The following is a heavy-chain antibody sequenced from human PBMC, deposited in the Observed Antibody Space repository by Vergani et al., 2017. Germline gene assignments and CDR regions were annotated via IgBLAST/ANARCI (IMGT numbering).Heavy chain of an antibody. CDR2: IHYSENT. CDR1: FDSIRNLY. D-gene: IGHD6-19*01. J-gene: IGHJ5*02. Sequence: QVQLQESGPGLVKPSQTLSLTCSVSFDSIRNLYCNWIRQPQGKGLEWIGSIHYSENTNYNPSLKTRVTISVDTSKNQFSLTLTSVTAADTAVYYCASDTHSGQRADRWGQGILVTVTS. CDR3: ASDTHSGQRADR. V-gene: IGHV4-59*11.